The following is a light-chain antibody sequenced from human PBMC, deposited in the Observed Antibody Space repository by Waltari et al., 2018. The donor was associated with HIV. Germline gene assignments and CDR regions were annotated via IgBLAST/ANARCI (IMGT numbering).Light chain of an antibody. CDR1: SSDVGGYNY. CDR3: SSYAGSNVI. J-gene: IGLJ2*01. CDR2: EVS. Sequence: QSALTQPPSASGSPGQSVTISCTGTSSDVGGYNYVSWYQQHPDKAPKLMIYEVSNRPPGVPYRFSGSKSGNTASRTVSGLQAEDEADYYCSSYAGSNVIFGGGTKLTVL. V-gene: IGLV2-8*01.